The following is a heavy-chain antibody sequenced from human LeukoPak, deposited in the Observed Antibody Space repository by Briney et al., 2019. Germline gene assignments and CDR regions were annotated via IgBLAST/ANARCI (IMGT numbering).Heavy chain of an antibody. CDR3: ARVRGASSYSYSGMDV. V-gene: IGHV1-2*02. CDR1: GYTFTGYY. CDR2: INPNSGGT. Sequence: GASVKVSCKASGYTFTGYYMHWVRQAPGQGLEWMGWINPNSGGTNYAQKFQGGVTMTRDTSISTAYMELSRLRSDDTAVYYCARVRGASSYSYSGMDVWGQGTRVTVSS. D-gene: IGHD3-10*01. J-gene: IGHJ6*02.